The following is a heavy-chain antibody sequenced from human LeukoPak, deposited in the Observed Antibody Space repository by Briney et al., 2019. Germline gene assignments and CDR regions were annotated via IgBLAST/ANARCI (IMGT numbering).Heavy chain of an antibody. D-gene: IGHD3-10*01. CDR3: TTDQVLSYYGSGSYYNSPLDY. CDR2: IKQDGSEK. J-gene: IGHJ4*02. Sequence: GGSLRLSCAASGFTFSSYWMSWVRQAPGKGLEWVANIKQDGSEKYYVDSVKGRFTISRDNAKNPLYLQMNSLKTEDTAVYYCTTDQVLSYYGSGSYYNSPLDYWGQGTLVTVSS. CDR1: GFTFSSYW. V-gene: IGHV3-7*03.